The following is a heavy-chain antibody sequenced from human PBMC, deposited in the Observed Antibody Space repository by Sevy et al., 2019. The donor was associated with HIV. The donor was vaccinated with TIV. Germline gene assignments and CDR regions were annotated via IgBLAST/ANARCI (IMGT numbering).Heavy chain of an antibody. Sequence: SETLSLTCTVSGGSISSYYWSWIRQPPGKGLEWIGYIYYSGSTNYNPSLKSRVTISVDTSKNQFSLKLSSVTAADTAVYYCARGGAGYYDFWSGYYTRNQYYFDYWGQRTLVTVSS. CDR3: ARGGAGYYDFWSGYYTRNQYYFDY. V-gene: IGHV4-59*01. CDR1: GGSISSYY. CDR2: IYYSGST. D-gene: IGHD3-3*01. J-gene: IGHJ4*02.